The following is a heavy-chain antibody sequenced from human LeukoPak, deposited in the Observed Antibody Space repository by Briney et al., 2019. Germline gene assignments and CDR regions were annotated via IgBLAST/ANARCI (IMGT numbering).Heavy chain of an antibody. CDR1: GYTLTELS. V-gene: IGHV1-24*01. Sequence: ASVKVSCMVSGYTLTELSMHWVRQAPGKGLEWMGGFDPEDGETIYAQKFQGRVTMTEDTSTDTAYMELSSLRSEDTAVYYCATGESWDSSSWYGYWGQGTLVTVSS. CDR3: ATGESWDSSSWYGY. D-gene: IGHD6-13*01. CDR2: FDPEDGET. J-gene: IGHJ4*02.